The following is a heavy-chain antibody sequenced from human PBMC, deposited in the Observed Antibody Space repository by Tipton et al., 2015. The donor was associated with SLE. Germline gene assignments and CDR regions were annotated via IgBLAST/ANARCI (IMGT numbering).Heavy chain of an antibody. CDR1: GGSISSGSYY. J-gene: IGHJ1*01. Sequence: TLSLTCTVSGGSISSGSYYWSWIRQPAGKGLEWIGHIRTSGSTNYNPSLKSRVTISVDTSKNQFSLKLSSVTAADMAVYYCARDRGQQLQRGYFQHWGQGTLVTVSS. CDR2: IRTSGST. D-gene: IGHD6-13*01. V-gene: IGHV4-61*09. CDR3: ARDRGQQLQRGYFQH.